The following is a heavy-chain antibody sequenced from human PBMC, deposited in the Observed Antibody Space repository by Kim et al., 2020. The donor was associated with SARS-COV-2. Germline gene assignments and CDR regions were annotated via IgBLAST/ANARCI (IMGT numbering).Heavy chain of an antibody. D-gene: IGHD3-22*01. Sequence: SETLSLTCTVSGYSLISNNWWGWIRQSPGKGLEWIGHVFYSGGTNYNPSLKSRVTMSSDRSKNQFFLNLRSATAADTADYYCARNLDSGGYSDWYFDLWG. CDR3: ARNLDSGGYSDWYFDL. CDR1: GYSLISNNW. V-gene: IGHV4-28*01. CDR2: VFYSGGT. J-gene: IGHJ2*01.